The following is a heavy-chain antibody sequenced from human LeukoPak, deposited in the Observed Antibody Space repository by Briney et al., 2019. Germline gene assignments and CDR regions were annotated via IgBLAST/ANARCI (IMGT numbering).Heavy chain of an antibody. V-gene: IGHV4-34*01. J-gene: IGHJ4*02. D-gene: IGHD4-23*01. CDR3: ARDPTTVVTLPYYFDF. CDR2: VNHRGTT. Sequence: SETLSLTCAVYGGSFTGHHWNWIRQSAGKGLEWIGEVNHRGTTNYNPSLKSRVTISVDTSKNQFFLKLTSVTAADTAVFYCARDPTTVVTLPYYFDFWGQGTLVTVSS. CDR1: GGSFTGHH.